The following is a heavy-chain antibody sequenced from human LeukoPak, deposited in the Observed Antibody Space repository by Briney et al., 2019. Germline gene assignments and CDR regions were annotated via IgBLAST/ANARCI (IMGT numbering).Heavy chain of an antibody. D-gene: IGHD6-19*01. Sequence: GGSLRLSCAASGFTVSSNYMSWVRQAPGKGLEWVSVIYSGGSTHYADSVKGRFTISRDNSKNTLYLQMNSLRAEDTAVYYCARDGSRIAVAPRSWRDGDYYGMDVWGQGTTVTVSS. CDR3: ARDGSRIAVAPRSWRDGDYYGMDV. J-gene: IGHJ6*02. CDR1: GFTVSSNY. V-gene: IGHV3-66*01. CDR2: IYSGGST.